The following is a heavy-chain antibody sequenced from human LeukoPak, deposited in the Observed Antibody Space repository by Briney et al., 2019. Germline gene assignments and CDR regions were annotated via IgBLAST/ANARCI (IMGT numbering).Heavy chain of an antibody. Sequence: GGCLRLSCAASGLNFNIYAMSWVRQAPGKGLEWVSTISNSGDRTFYADSVKDRFTISRDNSKNTLYLQMNSLKTEDTAVYYCTTRPLWFGELIVAEYFQHWGQGTLVTVSS. CDR3: TTRPLWFGELIVAEYFQH. CDR1: GLNFNIYA. V-gene: IGHV3-23*01. D-gene: IGHD3-10*01. CDR2: ISNSGDRT. J-gene: IGHJ1*01.